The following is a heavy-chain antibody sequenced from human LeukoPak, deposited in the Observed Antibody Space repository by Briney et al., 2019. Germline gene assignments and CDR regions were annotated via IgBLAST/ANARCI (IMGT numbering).Heavy chain of an antibody. J-gene: IGHJ5*02. CDR2: ISGSGGST. D-gene: IGHD4-17*01. V-gene: IGHV3-23*01. Sequence: GGSLRLSCAASGFTFSSYGMSWVRQAPGKGLEWVSAISGSGGSTYYADSVKGRFTISRDNSKNTLYLQMNSLRAEDTAVYYCAKPYGDYEGFWFDPWGQGTLVTVCS. CDR3: AKPYGDYEGFWFDP. CDR1: GFTFSSYG.